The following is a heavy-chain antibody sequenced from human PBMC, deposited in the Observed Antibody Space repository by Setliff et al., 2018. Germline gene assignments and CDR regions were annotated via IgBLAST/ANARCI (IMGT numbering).Heavy chain of an antibody. J-gene: IGHJ4*02. CDR1: RGSFSTYN. Sequence: PSYTLSLTCKDPRGSFSTYNWSWIRQAPGKRLEWIGHVYYSGAANYNPSLNSRVTVSVDTSKNQFSLRLISVTAADTAVYYCARGGTFRYFDYWGQGTTVTAAS. CDR3: ARGGTFRYFDY. V-gene: IGHV4-59*01. CDR2: VYYSGAA. D-gene: IGHD2-15*01.